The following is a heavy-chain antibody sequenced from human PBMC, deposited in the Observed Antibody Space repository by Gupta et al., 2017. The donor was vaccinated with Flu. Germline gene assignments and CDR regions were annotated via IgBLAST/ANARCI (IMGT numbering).Heavy chain of an antibody. V-gene: IGHV3-23*01. CDR1: GFTFSDYV. J-gene: IGHJ4*02. CDR3: ARGDRNSGWAY. CDR2: IGKSGGGI. D-gene: IGHD6-19*01. Sequence: EVQVLESGGGLVQPGGALRLSCVGSGFTFSDYVLGWVRQAPGEGLEWVSAIGKSGGGIYYADSVKGRFTISRDNSKNTLFLQMNSLRVEDTAIYYCARGDRNSGWAYWGQGTLATVSS.